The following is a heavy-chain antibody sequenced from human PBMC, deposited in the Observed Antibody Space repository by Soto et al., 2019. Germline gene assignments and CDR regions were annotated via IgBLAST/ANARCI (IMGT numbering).Heavy chain of an antibody. Sequence: SETLSLTCTVSGVSVSSGSFYWAWIRQPPGKGLEWIGFGSYSGTTNYKPSLKSRVTISVDTSRSQISLKVSSLTAADTAVYYCARGATVTQFDYWGRGTLVTVSS. CDR1: GVSVSSGSFY. CDR2: GSYSGTT. D-gene: IGHD4-17*01. J-gene: IGHJ4*02. CDR3: ARGATVTQFDY. V-gene: IGHV4-61*01.